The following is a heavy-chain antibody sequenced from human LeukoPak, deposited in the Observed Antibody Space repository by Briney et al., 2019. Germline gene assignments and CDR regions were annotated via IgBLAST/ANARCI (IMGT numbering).Heavy chain of an antibody. CDR3: AKAYGSSGYYQLPIDY. V-gene: IGHV4-61*02. J-gene: IGHJ4*02. CDR2: IYTSGST. Sequence: SQTLSLPCNDSGGSVTSGSYYWTWIRQPAGKGLEWIGRIYTSGSTDYNPSLKSRVTISLDTSKNQFSLQLSSVTAADTAVYYCAKAYGSSGYYQLPIDYWGQGTLVTVSS. D-gene: IGHD3-22*01. CDR1: GGSVTSGSYY.